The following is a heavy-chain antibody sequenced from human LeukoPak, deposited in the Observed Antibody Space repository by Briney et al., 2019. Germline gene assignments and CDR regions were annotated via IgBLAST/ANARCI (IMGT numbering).Heavy chain of an antibody. CDR3: AKDTSIGKYCTSGVCSPFDY. Sequence: PGGSLRLSCAGSGFTFSSYAMSGVRQAPGKGLEGVSAISDSGDYTYYADSVKGRFTISRDNSKNTLYLHVNSLRDEDTAVYYCAKDTSIGKYCTSGVCSPFDYWGQGTLVTVSS. J-gene: IGHJ4*02. CDR2: ISDSGDYT. V-gene: IGHV3-23*01. CDR1: GFTFSSYA. D-gene: IGHD2-8*01.